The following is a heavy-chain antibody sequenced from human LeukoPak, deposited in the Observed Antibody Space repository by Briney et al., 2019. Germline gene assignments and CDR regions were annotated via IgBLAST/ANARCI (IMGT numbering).Heavy chain of an antibody. V-gene: IGHV1-8*01. Sequence: GASVKVSCKASGYTFTNYDINWVRQATGQGLEWMGWMTPKSGNTNYTQKFQGRVTMTRSTDISTAYMELTSLSSEDTAVYYCASGWSGYYHWGQGTLVTVSS. CDR1: GYTFTNYD. CDR2: MTPKSGNT. J-gene: IGHJ4*02. CDR3: ASGWSGYYH. D-gene: IGHD3-10*01.